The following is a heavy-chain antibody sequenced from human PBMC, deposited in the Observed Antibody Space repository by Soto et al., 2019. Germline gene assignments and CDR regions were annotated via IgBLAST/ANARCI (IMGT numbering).Heavy chain of an antibody. CDR3: ARHPATTVTTSPLFDS. J-gene: IGHJ4*02. Sequence: QLQLQESGPGLVKPSETLSLTCTVSGGSISSSSYYWGWIRQPPGKGLEWIGSIYYSGSTYYNPSLQSRVTIPVDTPKNHFSLKLRSVTAADPAVYDCARHPATTVTTSPLFDSWGQGTLVTVSS. D-gene: IGHD4-17*01. CDR2: IYYSGST. V-gene: IGHV4-39*01. CDR1: GGSISSSSYY.